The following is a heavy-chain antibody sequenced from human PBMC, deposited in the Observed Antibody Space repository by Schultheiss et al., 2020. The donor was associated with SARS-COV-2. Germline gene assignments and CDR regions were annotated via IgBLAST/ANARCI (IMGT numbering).Heavy chain of an antibody. CDR3: ARGHSGGSWLIDY. CDR1: GFSFTSYG. V-gene: IGHV3-33*08. D-gene: IGHD6-13*01. CDR2: IWYDGSNK. J-gene: IGHJ4*02. Sequence: GGSLRLSCAASGFSFTSYGMHWVRQAPGKGLEWVAVIWYDGSNKYYADSVKGRFTISRDNSKNTLYLQMNSLRAEDTALYYCARGHSGGSWLIDYLGQGTLVTVSS.